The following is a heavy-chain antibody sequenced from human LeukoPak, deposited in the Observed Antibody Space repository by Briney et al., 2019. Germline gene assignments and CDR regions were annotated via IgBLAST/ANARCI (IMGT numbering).Heavy chain of an antibody. Sequence: GGSLRLSCAASGFSFSTYGMHWVRQAPGKGLEWVAAAQGDGRLQYYADSVKGRFTISKDISKSTLYVQMNSLRAEDTAVYYCATGGGFYYGHWGQGTLVTVSS. CDR2: AQGDGRLQ. CDR1: GFSFSTYG. D-gene: IGHD3-22*01. CDR3: ATGGGFYYGH. V-gene: IGHV3-30*02. J-gene: IGHJ4*02.